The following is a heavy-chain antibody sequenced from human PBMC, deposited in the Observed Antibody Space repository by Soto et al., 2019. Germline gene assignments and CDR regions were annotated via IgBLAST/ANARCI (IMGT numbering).Heavy chain of an antibody. CDR3: AKDINRYGDYYYYGMDV. V-gene: IGHV3-43*01. CDR1: GFTFDDYT. D-gene: IGHD4-17*01. Sequence: GGSLRLSCAASGFTFDDYTMHWVRQAPGKGLEWVSLISWDGGSTYYADSVKGRFTISRDNSKNSLYLQMNSLRTEDTALYYCAKDINRYGDYYYYGMDVWGQGTTVTVSS. J-gene: IGHJ6*02. CDR2: ISWDGGST.